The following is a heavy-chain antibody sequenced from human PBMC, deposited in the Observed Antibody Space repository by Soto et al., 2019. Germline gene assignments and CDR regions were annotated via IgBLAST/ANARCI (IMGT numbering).Heavy chain of an antibody. Sequence: ASVKVSCKVSGYTLTELSMHWVRQAPGKGLEWMGGFDPEDGETIYAQKFQGRVTMTEDTSTDTAYMELSSLRSEDTAVYYCATERKITIFGVVRFDYWGQGTLVTVSS. J-gene: IGHJ4*02. CDR2: FDPEDGET. CDR1: GYTLTELS. D-gene: IGHD3-3*01. CDR3: ATERKITIFGVVRFDY. V-gene: IGHV1-24*01.